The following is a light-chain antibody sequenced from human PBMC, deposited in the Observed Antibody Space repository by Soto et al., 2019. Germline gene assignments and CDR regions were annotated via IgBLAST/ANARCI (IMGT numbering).Light chain of an antibody. CDR3: QQTRSYPST. V-gene: IGKV1-9*01. CDR2: GAS. Sequence: QLTQSPSSLSASVGDSVTITCRASQGITSYLAWYQQKPGKAPNLLIYGASTLQSGVPSRFSGSGSGTDFTLTINSLQAEDFATYYCQQTRSYPSTFGGGTKVDIK. J-gene: IGKJ4*01. CDR1: QGITSY.